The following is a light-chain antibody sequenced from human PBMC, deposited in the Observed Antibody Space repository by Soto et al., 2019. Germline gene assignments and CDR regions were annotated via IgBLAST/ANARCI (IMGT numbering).Light chain of an antibody. CDR2: EVS. Sequence: QSVLTQPPSASGSPGQSVTISCTGTSRDVGGYDCVSWYQQHPGKAPKLMMYEVSKRPSGVPDRFSGSKSGNTASLTVSGLQYEDEADYHCSSFTSRITYVFGTGTKVTV. V-gene: IGLV2-8*01. J-gene: IGLJ1*01. CDR3: SSFTSRITYV. CDR1: SRDVGGYDC.